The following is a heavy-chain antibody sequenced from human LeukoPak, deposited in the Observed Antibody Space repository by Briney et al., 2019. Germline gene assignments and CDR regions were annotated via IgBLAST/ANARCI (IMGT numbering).Heavy chain of an antibody. CDR1: GYTFTSYY. CDR3: ASTYDSSGYWRYAFDI. CDR2: INPNSGGT. J-gene: IGHJ3*02. V-gene: IGHV1-2*02. Sequence: ASVKVSCKASGYTFTSYYMHWVRQAPGQGLEWMGWINPNSGGTNYAQKFQGRVTMTRDTSISTAYMELSRLRADDTAVYYCASTYDSSGYWRYAFDIWGQGTMVTVSS. D-gene: IGHD3-22*01.